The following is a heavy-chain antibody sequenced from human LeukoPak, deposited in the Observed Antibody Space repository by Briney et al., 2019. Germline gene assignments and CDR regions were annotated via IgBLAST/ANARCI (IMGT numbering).Heavy chain of an antibody. CDR1: GYTFTSYD. Sequence: ASVTVSCKASGYTFTSYDINWVRQAPGQGLEWMGWMNPNSGNTGYAQKFQGRVTMTRNTSISTAYMELSSLRSEDTAVYYCALYRLYYGMDVWGQGTTVTVSS. CDR3: ALYRLYYGMDV. V-gene: IGHV1-8*01. CDR2: MNPNSGNT. J-gene: IGHJ6*02. D-gene: IGHD2-8*01.